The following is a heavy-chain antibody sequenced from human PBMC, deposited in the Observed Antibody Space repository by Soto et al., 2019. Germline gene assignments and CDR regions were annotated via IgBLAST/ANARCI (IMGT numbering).Heavy chain of an antibody. CDR3: ARVLIRSRRRGYGMDV. Sequence: GGSLRLSCAASGFTFSDYYMSWIRQPPGKGLEWVSYISSSSSYTNYADSVKGRFTISRDNAKNSLYLQMNSLRAEDTAVYYCARVLIRSRRRGYGMDVWGQGTTVTV. J-gene: IGHJ6*02. D-gene: IGHD6-13*01. CDR2: ISSSSSYT. V-gene: IGHV3-11*06. CDR1: GFTFSDYY.